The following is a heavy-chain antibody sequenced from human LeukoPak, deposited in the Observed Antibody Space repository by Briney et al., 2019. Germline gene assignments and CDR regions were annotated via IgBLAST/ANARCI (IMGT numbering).Heavy chain of an antibody. D-gene: IGHD1-26*01. Sequence: SQTLSLTCTVSGGSISSGGYYWSWIRQHPGKGLEWIGYIYYSGSTYYNPSLKSRVTISVDTSKNQFSLELSSVTAADTAVYYCASWAIVGATRHFDYWGQGTLVTVSS. CDR1: GGSISSGGYY. J-gene: IGHJ4*02. CDR2: IYYSGST. V-gene: IGHV4-31*03. CDR3: ASWAIVGATRHFDY.